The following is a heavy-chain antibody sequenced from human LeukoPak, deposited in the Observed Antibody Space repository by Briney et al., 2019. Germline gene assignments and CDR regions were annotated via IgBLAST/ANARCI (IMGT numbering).Heavy chain of an antibody. D-gene: IGHD3-10*01. J-gene: IGHJ4*02. Sequence: PGGSLRLSCAASGFTFSDSTMHWARQAPGKGLEYVSAITVNGAFTYSAHPVRGRFTISRDNSKNTLYLQMGSLRGEDMAIYYCARAEDSGSYDYWGQGTLVTVSS. V-gene: IGHV3-64*01. CDR2: ITVNGAFT. CDR3: ARAEDSGSYDY. CDR1: GFTFSDST.